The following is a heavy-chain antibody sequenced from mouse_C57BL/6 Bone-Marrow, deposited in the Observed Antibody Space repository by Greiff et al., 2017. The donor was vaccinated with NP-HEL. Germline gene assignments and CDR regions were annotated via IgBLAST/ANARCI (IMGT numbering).Heavy chain of an antibody. V-gene: IGHV1-69*01. CDR2: IDPSDSYT. Sequence: QVQLQQPGAELVMPGASVKLSCKASGYTFTSYWMHWVKQRPGQGLEWIGEIDPSDSYTNYNQKFKGKSTLTVDKSSSTAYMQLSSLTSEDSAVYYCAEEGHYGSSCMDYWGQGTSVTVSS. CDR3: AEEGHYGSSCMDY. CDR1: GYTFTSYW. D-gene: IGHD1-1*01. J-gene: IGHJ4*01.